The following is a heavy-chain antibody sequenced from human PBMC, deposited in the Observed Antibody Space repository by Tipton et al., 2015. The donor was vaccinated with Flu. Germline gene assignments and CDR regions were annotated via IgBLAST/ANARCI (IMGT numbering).Heavy chain of an antibody. CDR1: GYIFTNYN. J-gene: IGHJ4*02. CDR3: AREEIFYGSGTPAY. Sequence: QLVQSGPEVKKPGASVNISCMASGYIFTNYNMFWLRQAPGEGLEWMGTIKPRDGRTAYAQKFQGRLTMTRDTSTNTVHMQLSSLRSDDTALYYCAREEIFYGSGTPAYWGQGTLVTVPS. CDR2: IKPRDGRT. V-gene: IGHV1-46*01. D-gene: IGHD3-10*01.